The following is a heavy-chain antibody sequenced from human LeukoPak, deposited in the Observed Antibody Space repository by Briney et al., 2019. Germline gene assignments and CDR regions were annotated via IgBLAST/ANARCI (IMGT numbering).Heavy chain of an antibody. CDR2: MSGSGGMT. J-gene: IGHJ4*02. CDR3: AKGAMPYYDGSGYNYFDY. V-gene: IGHV3-23*01. Sequence: GGSLRLSCAVSGFTFSAYAMSWVRPAPGKGREWVSAMSGSGGMTYYADSVKGRFSISRDNSKNTLHLQMNSLRAEDTAVYYCAKGAMPYYDGSGYNYFDYWGQGTPVTVSS. CDR1: GFTFSAYA. D-gene: IGHD3-22*01.